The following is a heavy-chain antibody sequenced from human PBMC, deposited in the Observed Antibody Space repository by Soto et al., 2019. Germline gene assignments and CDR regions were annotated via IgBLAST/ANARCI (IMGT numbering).Heavy chain of an antibody. Sequence: QVQLVQSGAEVKKPGASVKVSCKASGYTFTSYDINWVLQATGQGLAWMGWMNPNSGNTGYAQKFQGRVTMTRNTSISTAYMELSSLRSEDTAVYYCARGINYYASGDDAFDLWGQGTMVTVSS. D-gene: IGHD3-10*01. CDR1: GYTFTSYD. V-gene: IGHV1-8*01. J-gene: IGHJ3*01. CDR2: MNPNSGNT. CDR3: ARGINYYASGDDAFDL.